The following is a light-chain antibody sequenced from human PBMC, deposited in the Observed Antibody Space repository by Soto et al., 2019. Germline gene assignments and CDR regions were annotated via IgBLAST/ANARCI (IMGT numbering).Light chain of an antibody. J-gene: IGKJ4*01. Sequence: EIVLTQSLATLSLSPGERATLSCRASQSVSSYLAWYQQKRGQAPRLLIYDAYNRATGIPARFSGSGSGTDFTLTISSLEPDDFAVYYCQHRANRPLAFGGGTKVEIK. CDR3: QHRANRPLA. CDR2: DAY. CDR1: QSVSSY. V-gene: IGKV3-11*01.